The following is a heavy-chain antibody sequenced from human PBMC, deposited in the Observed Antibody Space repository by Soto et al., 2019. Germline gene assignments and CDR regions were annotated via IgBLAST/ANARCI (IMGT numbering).Heavy chain of an antibody. CDR1: GFTFSSYW. V-gene: IGHV3-7*01. CDR2: IKQDGDER. CDR3: ARHPFGDFDY. D-gene: IGHD3-16*01. J-gene: IGHJ4*02. Sequence: GGSLRLSCAASGFTFSSYWMSWFRQAPGKGLEWVANIKQDGDERYYVDSVKGRFTISRDNAKNSLYLQLNSLRAEDTAVYYCARHPFGDFDYWGQGTLVTVSS.